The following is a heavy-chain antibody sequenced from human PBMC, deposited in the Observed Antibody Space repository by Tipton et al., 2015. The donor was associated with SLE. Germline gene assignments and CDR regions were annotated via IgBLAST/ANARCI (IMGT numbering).Heavy chain of an antibody. CDR3: ARESRFNDYGDYGTFFDY. J-gene: IGHJ4*02. Sequence: TLSLTCTVSGASISSGTHYWSWIRQPAGKGLEWIGRIYTGGITEYNPSLKSRVTISLDTSKNQFSLQLTSVTAADTAVYYCARESRFNDYGDYGTFFDYWGQGTLVTVSS. D-gene: IGHD4-17*01. CDR2: IYTGGIT. CDR1: GASISSGTHY. V-gene: IGHV4-61*02.